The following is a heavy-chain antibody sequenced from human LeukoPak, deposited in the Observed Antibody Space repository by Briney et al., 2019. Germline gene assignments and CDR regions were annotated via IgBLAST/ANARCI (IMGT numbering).Heavy chain of an antibody. J-gene: IGHJ4*02. D-gene: IGHD4-23*01. V-gene: IGHV2-5*02. CDR1: GFSLNTTTLG. CDR3: AHATNSHFDY. Sequence: SGPTRVNPTQTLTLTCTFSGFSLNTTTLGVGWIRQPPGKALEWLALLFWDDDSRLTPSLESRLTITKDTSKNQVVLTMTDMDPVDTATYYCAHATNSHFDYWGQGTLVTVSS. CDR2: LFWDDDS.